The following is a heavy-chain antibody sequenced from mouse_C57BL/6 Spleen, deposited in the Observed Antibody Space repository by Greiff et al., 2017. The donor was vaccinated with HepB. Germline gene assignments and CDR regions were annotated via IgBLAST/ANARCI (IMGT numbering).Heavy chain of an antibody. Sequence: QVQLQQPGAELVRPGTSVKLSCKASGYTFTSYWMHWVKQRPGQGLEWIGVIDPSDSYTNYNQKFKGKATLTVDTSSSTAYMQLSSLTSEDSAVYYCARDGPVDYWGQGTTLTVSS. CDR1: GYTFTSYW. V-gene: IGHV1-59*01. CDR3: ARDGPVDY. CDR2: IDPSDSYT. D-gene: IGHD2-3*01. J-gene: IGHJ2*01.